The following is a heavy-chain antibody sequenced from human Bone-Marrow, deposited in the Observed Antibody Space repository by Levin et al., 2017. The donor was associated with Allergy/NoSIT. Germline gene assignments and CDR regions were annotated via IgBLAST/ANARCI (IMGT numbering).Heavy chain of an antibody. J-gene: IGHJ4*02. Sequence: AGGSLRLSCAASGFTFSSYDMSWVRQAPGKGLEWVSAIRGSASKTFYADSVKGRFTISRDNSKNTVSLQMNSLRAEDTAIYYCVPGIAVTGSPTDHWGQGTLVTVSS. CDR3: VPGIAVTGSPTDH. CDR1: GFTFSSYD. CDR2: IRGSASKT. V-gene: IGHV3-23*01. D-gene: IGHD6-19*01.